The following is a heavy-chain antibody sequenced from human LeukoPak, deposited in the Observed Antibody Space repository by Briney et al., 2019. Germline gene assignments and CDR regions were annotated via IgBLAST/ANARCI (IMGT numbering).Heavy chain of an antibody. V-gene: IGHV3-30*18. Sequence: PGGSLRLSCAASGFTFSSYWMSWVRQAPGKGLEWVAVISYDGSNKYYADSVKGRFTISRDNSKNTLYLQMNSLRAEDTAVYYCAKILPDTVTADYWGQGTLVTVSS. CDR3: AKILPDTVTADY. CDR2: ISYDGSNK. D-gene: IGHD4-11*01. CDR1: GFTFSSYW. J-gene: IGHJ4*02.